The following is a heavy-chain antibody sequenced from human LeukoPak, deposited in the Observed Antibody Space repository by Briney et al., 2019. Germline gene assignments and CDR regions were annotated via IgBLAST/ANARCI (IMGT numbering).Heavy chain of an antibody. Sequence: SETLSLTCTVSGGSISNYYWSWIRQPPGKGLEWIGYVSYIGTTNYNPSLKSRVTISVDTSKNQFSLKLTSVSAADTAVYFCARVKILETAGWYGLFDYWGQGTLVTVSS. CDR1: GGSISNYY. CDR3: ARVKILETAGWYGLFDY. J-gene: IGHJ4*02. D-gene: IGHD6-19*01. V-gene: IGHV4-59*01. CDR2: VSYIGTT.